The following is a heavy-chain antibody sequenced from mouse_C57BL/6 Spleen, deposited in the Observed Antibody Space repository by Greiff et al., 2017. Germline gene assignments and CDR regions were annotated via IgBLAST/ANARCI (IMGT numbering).Heavy chain of an antibody. CDR2: ISSGSSTI. V-gene: IGHV5-17*01. J-gene: IGHJ4*01. CDR3: ARITTVGAMDY. Sequence: EVKVVESGGGLVKPGGSLKLSCAASGFTFSDYGMHWVRQAPEKGLEWVAYISSGSSTIYYADTVKGRFTISRDNAKNTLFLKMTSLRSEDTAMYYCARITTVGAMDYWGQGTSVTVSS. D-gene: IGHD1-1*01. CDR1: GFTFSDYG.